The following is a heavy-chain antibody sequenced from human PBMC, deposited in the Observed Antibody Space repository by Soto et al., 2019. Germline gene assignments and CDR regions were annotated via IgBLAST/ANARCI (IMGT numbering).Heavy chain of an antibody. CDR2: IHYSGTT. CDR3: ARYNSYAIDY. D-gene: IGHD2-8*01. V-gene: IGHV4-59*01. CDR1: GTSISSYY. J-gene: IGHJ4*02. Sequence: SETLSLTCTVSGTSISSYYWSWIRQPPGKGLEWIANIHYSGTTNYNPSLASRVTLSVDTSKDQFSLKMTSVTAADRAMYFCARYNSYAIDYWGRGTLVTVSS.